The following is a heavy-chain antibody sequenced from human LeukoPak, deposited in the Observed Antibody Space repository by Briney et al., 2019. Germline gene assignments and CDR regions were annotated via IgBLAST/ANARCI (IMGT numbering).Heavy chain of an antibody. V-gene: IGHV1-2*02. CDR3: ARARGGYSSSYVHY. CDR1: GYTFTGYY. D-gene: IGHD6-6*01. J-gene: IGHJ4*02. Sequence: ASVKVSCKASGYTFTGYYMHWVRQAPGQGLEWMGWINPNSGGTNYAQKFQGRVTMTRDTSISTAYMELSRLRSDDTAVYYCARARGGYSSSYVHYWGQRTLVTVSS. CDR2: INPNSGGT.